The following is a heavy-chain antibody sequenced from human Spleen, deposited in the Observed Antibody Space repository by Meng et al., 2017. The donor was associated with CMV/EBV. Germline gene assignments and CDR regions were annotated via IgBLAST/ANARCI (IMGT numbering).Heavy chain of an antibody. Sequence: VQLQESGPGLGKPSETLSLPCTVAGGSISSYYWSWIRQPAGKGLEWIGRIYTSGSTNYNPSLKSRVTMSVDTSKNQFSLKLSSVTAADTAVYYCARDPSSSWTGWFDPWGQGTLVTVSS. CDR3: ARDPSSSWTGWFDP. CDR1: GGSISSYY. J-gene: IGHJ5*02. CDR2: IYTSGST. D-gene: IGHD6-13*01. V-gene: IGHV4-4*07.